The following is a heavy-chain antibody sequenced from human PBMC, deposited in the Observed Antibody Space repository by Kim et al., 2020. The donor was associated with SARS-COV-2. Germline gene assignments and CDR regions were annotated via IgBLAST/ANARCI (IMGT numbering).Heavy chain of an antibody. D-gene: IGHD3-10*01. Sequence: ASVKVSCKASGYTFTSYDINWVRQATGQGLEWMGWMNPNSGNTGYAQKFQGRVTMTRNTSISTAYMELSSLRSEDTAMYYCARLSPLIYGSGCHWRQGTLVTVSS. CDR1: GYTFTSYD. CDR2: MNPNSGNT. CDR3: ARLSPLIYGSGCH. V-gene: IGHV1-8*01. J-gene: IGHJ4*02.